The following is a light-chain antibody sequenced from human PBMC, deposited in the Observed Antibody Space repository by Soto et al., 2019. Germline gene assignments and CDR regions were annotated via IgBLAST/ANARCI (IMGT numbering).Light chain of an antibody. J-gene: IGKJ1*01. Sequence: IGLMRVGDTLSSPAGQQDSLYCMASQRVSNNYLAWYQQKPGQAPRLLIYGASNRATGIPDRFCGSGSGTDFTLSISRLEPEEFAVYYCHQYGISGTFGQGTKVDIK. CDR2: GAS. CDR3: HQYGISGT. V-gene: IGKV3-20*01. CDR1: QRVSNNY.